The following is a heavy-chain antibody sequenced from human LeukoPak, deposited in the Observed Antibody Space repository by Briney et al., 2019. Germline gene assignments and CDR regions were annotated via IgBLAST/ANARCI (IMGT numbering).Heavy chain of an antibody. CDR1: GFTFSSYA. J-gene: IGHJ4*02. Sequence: GGSLRLSCAASGFTFSSYAMSWGRQAPGKGLEWVSAISGSGGSTYYADSVKGRFTISRENSKNTLYLQMNSLRAEDTAVYYFANLNWYRYYFDYWGQGTPVTVSS. CDR3: ANLNWYRYYFDY. D-gene: IGHD6-13*01. V-gene: IGHV3-23*01. CDR2: ISGSGGST.